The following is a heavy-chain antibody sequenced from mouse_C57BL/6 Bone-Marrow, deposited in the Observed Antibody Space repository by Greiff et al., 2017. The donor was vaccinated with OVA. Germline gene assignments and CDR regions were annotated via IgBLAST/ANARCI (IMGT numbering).Heavy chain of an antibody. V-gene: IGHV5-6*02. CDR2: ISSGGSYT. D-gene: IGHD2-5*01. J-gene: IGHJ3*01. CDR3: ARQNSNQFAY. CDR1: GFTFSSYG. Sequence: EVKLVESGGDLVKPGGSLKLSCAASGFTFSSYGMSWVRQTPDKRLEWVATISSGGSYTYYPDSVKGRFTISRDNAKNTLYLQMSSLKSEDTAMYYCARQNSNQFAYWGQGTLVTVSA.